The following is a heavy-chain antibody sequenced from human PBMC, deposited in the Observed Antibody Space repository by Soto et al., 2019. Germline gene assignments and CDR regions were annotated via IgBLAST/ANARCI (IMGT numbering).Heavy chain of an antibody. J-gene: IGHJ4*02. CDR1: GGSFSGYY. CDR2: INHSGST. Sequence: QVQLQQWGAGLLKPSETLSLTCAVYGGSFSGYYWSWIRQPPGKGLEWIGEINHSGSTNYNPSLKSRVTISVDTSKHQFSLKLSSVTAADTAVYYCARVRSNCSSTSCYTTNDYWGQGTLVTVSS. V-gene: IGHV4-34*01. D-gene: IGHD2-2*02. CDR3: ARVRSNCSSTSCYTTNDY.